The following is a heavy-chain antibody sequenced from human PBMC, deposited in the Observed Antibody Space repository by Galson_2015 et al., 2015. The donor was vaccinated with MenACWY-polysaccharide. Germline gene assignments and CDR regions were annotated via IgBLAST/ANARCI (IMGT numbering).Heavy chain of an antibody. CDR2: ISAYNGNT. J-gene: IGHJ5*02. CDR1: GYTFTTYG. Sequence: SVKVSCKASGYTFTTYGINWVRQAPGQGLEWLGWISAYNGNTKYAQKVQGRVTMTTDTATSTAYMELRSLRSDDTAFHYCARDHIAARPGWFDPWGQGTLVTVSS. V-gene: IGHV1-18*01. D-gene: IGHD6-6*01. CDR3: ARDHIAARPGWFDP.